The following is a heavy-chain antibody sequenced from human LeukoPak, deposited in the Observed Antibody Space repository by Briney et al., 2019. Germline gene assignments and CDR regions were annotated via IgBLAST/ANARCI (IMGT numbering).Heavy chain of an antibody. Sequence: SETLSLTCTVSGGSISSYYWSWIRQPPGKGLEWIGYIHYGGSTNYNPSLNCRITISVDTSKNHFSLKLSSVTAADTAVYYCARQRSSGWYNGMDVWGQGTAVTVSS. V-gene: IGHV4-59*08. CDR2: IHYGGST. CDR3: ARQRSSGWYNGMDV. CDR1: GGSISSYY. D-gene: IGHD6-19*01. J-gene: IGHJ6*02.